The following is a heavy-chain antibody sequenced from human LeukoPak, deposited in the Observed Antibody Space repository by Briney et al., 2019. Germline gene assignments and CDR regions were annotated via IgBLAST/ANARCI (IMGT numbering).Heavy chain of an antibody. Sequence: SETLSLTCAVYGGSFSGYYWSWIRQPPGKGLEWIGEINHSGSTNYNPSLKSRVTISVDTSKNQFSLKLSSVTAADTAVYYCAGLTGYLLFDHWGQGTLVTVSS. J-gene: IGHJ4*02. D-gene: IGHD3-9*01. CDR2: INHSGST. V-gene: IGHV4-34*01. CDR1: GGSFSGYY. CDR3: AGLTGYLLFDH.